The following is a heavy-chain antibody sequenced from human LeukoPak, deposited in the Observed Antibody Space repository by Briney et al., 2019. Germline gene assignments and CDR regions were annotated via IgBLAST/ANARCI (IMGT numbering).Heavy chain of an antibody. CDR1: GGTFSSYD. D-gene: IGHD3-10*01. V-gene: IGHV1-69*13. J-gene: IGHJ4*02. Sequence: SVKVSCKASGGTFSSYDISWVRQAPGQGLEWMGGIIPMFGTANYAQKFQGRVTISADESTSTAYMELSSLRSEDTAVYYCARVALWFGAYHFDYWGQGTLVTVSS. CDR3: ARVALWFGAYHFDY. CDR2: IIPMFGTA.